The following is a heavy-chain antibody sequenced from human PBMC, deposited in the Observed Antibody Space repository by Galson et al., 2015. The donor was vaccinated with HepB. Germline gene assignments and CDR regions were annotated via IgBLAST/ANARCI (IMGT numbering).Heavy chain of an antibody. D-gene: IGHD3-22*01. Sequence: SLRLSCAASGFTFSSYAMHWVRQAPGKGLEWVAVISYDGSNKYYADSVKGRFTISRDNSKNTLYLQMNSLRAEDTAVYYCARDHRSGDDSSGTDAFDIWGQGTMVTVSS. CDR3: ARDHRSGDDSSGTDAFDI. CDR2: ISYDGSNK. V-gene: IGHV3-30-3*01. CDR1: GFTFSSYA. J-gene: IGHJ3*02.